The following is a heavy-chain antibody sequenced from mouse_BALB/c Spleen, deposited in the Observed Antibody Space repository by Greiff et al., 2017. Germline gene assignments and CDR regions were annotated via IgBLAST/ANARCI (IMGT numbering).Heavy chain of an antibody. CDR1: GDSITSGY. CDR2: ISYSGST. Sequence: EVQRVESGPSLVKPSQTLSLTCSVTGDSITSGYWNWIRKFPGNKLEYMGYISYSGSTYYNPSLKSRISITRDTSKNQYYLQLNSVTTEDTATYYCARFRYYYGSSYDYAMDYWGQGTSVTVSS. CDR3: ARFRYYYGSSYDYAMDY. V-gene: IGHV3-8*02. J-gene: IGHJ4*01. D-gene: IGHD1-1*01.